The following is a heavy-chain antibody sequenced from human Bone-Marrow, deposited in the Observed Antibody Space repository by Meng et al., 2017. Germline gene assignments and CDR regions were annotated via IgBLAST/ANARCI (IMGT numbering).Heavy chain of an antibody. Sequence: QLQLQESGSGLVKPSQTLSLTCAVSGGSITSGGYSWTWIRQPPGKGLECIVYMYHSDNTCHNPSLKSRVTISVDRSKKHFSLKLSSVTAADTAVYYCARLDDTGIDYWGQGILVTVSS. V-gene: IGHV4-30-2*01. J-gene: IGHJ4*02. CDR1: GGSITSGGYS. CDR3: ARLDDTGIDY. CDR2: MYHSDNT. D-gene: IGHD5-18*01.